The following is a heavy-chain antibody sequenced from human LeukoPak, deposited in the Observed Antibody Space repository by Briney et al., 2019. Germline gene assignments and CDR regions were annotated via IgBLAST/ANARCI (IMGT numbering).Heavy chain of an antibody. CDR3: ARGGEYYYDSSGWFDP. Sequence: SETLSLTCTVSGYSISSGYYWGWIRQPPGKGLEWIGSIYHSGSTYYNPSLKSRVTISVDTSKNQFSLKLSSVTAADTAVYYCARGGEYYYDSSGWFDPWGQGTLVTVSS. V-gene: IGHV4-38-2*02. CDR2: IYHSGST. D-gene: IGHD3-22*01. J-gene: IGHJ5*02. CDR1: GYSISSGYY.